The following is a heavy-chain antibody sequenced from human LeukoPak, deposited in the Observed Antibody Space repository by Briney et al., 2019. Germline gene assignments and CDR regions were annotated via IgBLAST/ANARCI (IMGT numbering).Heavy chain of an antibody. CDR3: ARLMIVVVTHFDY. V-gene: IGHV4-39*01. Sequence: SETLSLTCTVSGGSISSSSYYWGWIRQPPGKGLECIGSIYYSGSPYYNPSLKSRVTISADTTKNQFSMKLSSVTAADTAVYYCARLMIVVVTHFDYWGQGTLVTVSS. CDR1: GGSISSSSYY. CDR2: IYYSGSP. J-gene: IGHJ4*02. D-gene: IGHD3-22*01.